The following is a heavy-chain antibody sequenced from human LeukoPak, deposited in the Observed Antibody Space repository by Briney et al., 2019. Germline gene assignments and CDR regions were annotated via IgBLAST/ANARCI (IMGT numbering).Heavy chain of an antibody. V-gene: IGHV3-21*01. CDR2: ISSSSSYI. J-gene: IGHJ4*02. CDR1: GFTFSSYW. Sequence: GGSLRLSCAASGFTFSSYWMSWVRQAPGKGLEWVSSISSSSSYIYYADSVKGRFTISRDNAKNSLYLQMNSLRAEDTAVYYCARDSYSPTMVSYAFDIWGQGTLVTVSS. CDR3: ARDSYSPTMVSYAFDI. D-gene: IGHD3-10*01.